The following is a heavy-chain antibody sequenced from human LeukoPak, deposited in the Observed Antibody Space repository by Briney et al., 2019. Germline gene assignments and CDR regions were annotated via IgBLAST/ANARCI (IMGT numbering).Heavy chain of an antibody. CDR2: ISKSGDHT. V-gene: IGHV3-23*01. Sequence: HSGGSLRLSCAASGLTFNNYAMSWVRQAPGKGLEWVSAISKSGDHTYYAASAKGRFTIYRDNSKNTQYLQMNSLRAEDTAVYYCATSWGPDTSAFRWGRDGMDVWGQGTTVIVS. J-gene: IGHJ6*02. CDR1: GLTFNNYA. CDR3: ATSWGPDTSAFRWGRDGMDV. D-gene: IGHD3-16*01.